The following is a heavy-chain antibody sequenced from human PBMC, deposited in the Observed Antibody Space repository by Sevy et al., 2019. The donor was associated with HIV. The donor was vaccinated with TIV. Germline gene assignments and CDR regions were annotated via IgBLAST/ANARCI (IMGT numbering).Heavy chain of an antibody. J-gene: IGHJ4*02. CDR1: GASISSNTYY. CDR3: ASGGPRIAQFDN. CDR2: IYFSGSA. V-gene: IGHV4-39*01. D-gene: IGHD3-16*01. Sequence: SETLSLTCTVSGASISSNTYYWGWIRQPPGKDLDWIGSIYFSGSAYYNPSLKGRVTISVDTSKNQFSLRVRSVTATDTAVYYCASGGPRIAQFDNWGQGTLVTVSS.